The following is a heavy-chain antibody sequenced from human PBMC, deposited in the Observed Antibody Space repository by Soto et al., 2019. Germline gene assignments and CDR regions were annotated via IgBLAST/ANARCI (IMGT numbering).Heavy chain of an antibody. CDR2: IIPIFGTA. CDR1: GGTFSSYA. D-gene: IGHD3-10*01. Sequence: QVQLVQSGAEVKKPGSSVKVSCKASGGTFSSYAISWVRQAPGQGLEWMGGIIPIFGTANYAQKFQGRVTITADESTSTAYMELSSLRSEDTAVYYCARGLRAGNYGFQGPLDYWGQGTLVTVSS. CDR3: ARGLRAGNYGFQGPLDY. J-gene: IGHJ4*02. V-gene: IGHV1-69*01.